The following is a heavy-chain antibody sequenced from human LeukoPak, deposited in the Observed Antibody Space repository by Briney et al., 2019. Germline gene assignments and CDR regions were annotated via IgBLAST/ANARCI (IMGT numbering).Heavy chain of an antibody. CDR1: GYTFTSYY. Sequence: ASVKVSCKASGYTFTSYYMHWVRQAPGQGLEWMGIINPSGGSTSYAQKFQGRVTMTRDTSTSTVYMELSSLRSEDTAVYYCARDPPSYYDSSGYTPNNFDYWGQGTLVTVSS. J-gene: IGHJ4*02. CDR2: INPSGGST. CDR3: ARDPPSYYDSSGYTPNNFDY. V-gene: IGHV1-46*01. D-gene: IGHD3-22*01.